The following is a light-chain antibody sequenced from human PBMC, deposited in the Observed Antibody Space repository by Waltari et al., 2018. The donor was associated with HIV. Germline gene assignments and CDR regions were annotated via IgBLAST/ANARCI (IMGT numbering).Light chain of an antibody. J-gene: IGKJ2*01. CDR2: GAS. Sequence: DIQMTPSPSSLSASVGDRVTFNCRASHVIIEYVNWYHQKPGKAHKLLIYGASTLESGVPSRFSGSGSGRDFTLTISSLQPDDCATYYCQQSYNMNTFGQGTKLDIK. V-gene: IGKV1-39*01. CDR1: HVIIEY. CDR3: QQSYNMNT.